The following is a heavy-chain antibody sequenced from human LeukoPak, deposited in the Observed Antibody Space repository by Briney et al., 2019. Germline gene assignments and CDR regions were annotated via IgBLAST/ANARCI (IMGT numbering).Heavy chain of an antibody. J-gene: IGHJ3*02. D-gene: IGHD5-18*01. CDR2: IKQDGSEK. Sequence: GGSLRLSCAASGFSFNSYWMSWVRQAPGKGLGWVANIKQDGSEKDYVDSVKGRFTISRDNAKDSVYLQMNSLKAEDTAVYYCARARIGYTRYYAFGIWGQGTMVTVSS. CDR3: ARARIGYTRYYAFGI. CDR1: GFSFNSYW. V-gene: IGHV3-7*04.